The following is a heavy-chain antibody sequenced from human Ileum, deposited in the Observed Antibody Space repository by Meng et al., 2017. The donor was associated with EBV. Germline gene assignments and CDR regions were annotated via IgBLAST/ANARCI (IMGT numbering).Heavy chain of an antibody. D-gene: IGHD3-10*01. CDR2: IPHRGSS. J-gene: IGHJ1*01. CDR3: LRGSGGSV. CDR1: GDAITNHNW. Sequence: QLQLRESGPALVKPSEPLSLTSAFSGDAITNHNWWAWVRQPPGKGLEWIGEIPHRGSSAYNPSLKSRVSMSIDKSKNQFSLKLTSVTAADTAVYHCLRGSGGSVWGQGTLVTVSS. V-gene: IGHV4-4*02.